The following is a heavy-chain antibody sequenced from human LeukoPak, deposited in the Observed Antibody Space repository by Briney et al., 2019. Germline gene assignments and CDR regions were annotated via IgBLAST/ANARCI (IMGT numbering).Heavy chain of an antibody. Sequence: GGSLRLSCAASGFTFSSYGMHWVRQAPGKGLEWVAVISYDGSNKYYADSVKGRFTISRDNAKNSLYLQMNSLRAEDTALYYCAKDRWELPGGAFDIWGQGTMVTVSS. D-gene: IGHD1-26*01. J-gene: IGHJ3*02. CDR3: AKDRWELPGGAFDI. CDR1: GFTFSSYG. CDR2: ISYDGSNK. V-gene: IGHV3-30*18.